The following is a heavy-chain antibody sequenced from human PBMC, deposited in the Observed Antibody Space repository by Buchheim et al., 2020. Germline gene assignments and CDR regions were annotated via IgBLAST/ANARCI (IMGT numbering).Heavy chain of an antibody. V-gene: IGHV3-33*01. J-gene: IGHJ6*02. CDR2: IWYDGSNK. CDR3: ARDEVVAATTRRCGMDV. Sequence: QVQLVESGGGVVQPGRSLRLSCAASGFTFSSYGMHWVRQAPGKGLEWVAVIWYDGSNKYYADSVKGRFTISRDNSKNTLYLQMNSLRAEDTAVYYCARDEVVAATTRRCGMDVWGQGTT. D-gene: IGHD2-15*01. CDR1: GFTFSSYG.